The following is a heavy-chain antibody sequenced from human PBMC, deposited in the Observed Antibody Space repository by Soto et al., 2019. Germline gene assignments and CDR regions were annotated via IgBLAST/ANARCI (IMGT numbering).Heavy chain of an antibody. J-gene: IGHJ4*02. D-gene: IGHD2-15*01. CDR1: GFMFNNYA. Sequence: EVQLLESGGDLIEPGGSLRLSCAASGFMFNNYAMSWVRQAPGRRLEWVSTIRGGIDTSYHADSVRGRFSISRDDSKNTVFLQMNNLRVEDTARYYCAKATLSTCRGATCYYFDSWGQGTPVTVSS. CDR3: AKATLSTCRGATCYYFDS. V-gene: IGHV3-23*01. CDR2: IRGGIDTS.